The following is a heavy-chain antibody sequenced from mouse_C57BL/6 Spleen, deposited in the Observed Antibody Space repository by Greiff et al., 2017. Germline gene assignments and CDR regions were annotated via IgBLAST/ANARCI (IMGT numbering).Heavy chain of an antibody. D-gene: IGHD4-1*01. CDR3: ARMELGRYFDV. Sequence: QVQLQQPGAELVKPGASVKLSCKASGYTFTSYWMQWVKQRPGQGLEWIGEIDPSDSYTNYNQKFKGKATLTVDPSSSTAYMQLSSLTSEDSAVYYCARMELGRYFDVWGTGTTVTVSS. CDR2: IDPSDSYT. V-gene: IGHV1-50*01. J-gene: IGHJ1*03. CDR1: GYTFTSYW.